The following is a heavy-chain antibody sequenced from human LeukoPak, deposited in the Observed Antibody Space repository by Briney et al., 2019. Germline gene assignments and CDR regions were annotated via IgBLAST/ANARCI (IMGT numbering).Heavy chain of an antibody. CDR3: AKTSSWYGEIDS. V-gene: IGHV3-30-3*02. CDR2: ISFDGSIK. CDR1: GFTFSSYA. J-gene: IGHJ4*02. Sequence: GGSLRLSCAASGFTFSSYAMYWVRQAPGKGLEWLAVISFDGSIKYYADSVKGRFTISRDNSKTTLYLQMNSLRAEDTAVYYCAKTSSWYGEIDSWGQGTLVTVSS. D-gene: IGHD6-13*01.